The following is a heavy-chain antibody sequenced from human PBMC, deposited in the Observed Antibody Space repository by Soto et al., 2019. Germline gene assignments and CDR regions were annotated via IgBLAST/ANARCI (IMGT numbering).Heavy chain of an antibody. Sequence: PSETLSLTCTVSGGSISSYYWSWIRQPPGKGLEWIGYIYYSGSTNYNPSLKSRVTISVDTSKNQFSLKLSSVTAADTAVYYCARGVDAAMLYYYYGMDVWGQGTTVTVSS. CDR3: ARGVDAAMLYYYYGMDV. J-gene: IGHJ6*02. CDR1: GGSISSYY. CDR2: IYYSGST. V-gene: IGHV4-59*01. D-gene: IGHD5-18*01.